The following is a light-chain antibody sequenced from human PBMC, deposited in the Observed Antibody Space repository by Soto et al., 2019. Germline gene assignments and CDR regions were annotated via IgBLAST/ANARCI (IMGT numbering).Light chain of an antibody. CDR2: KAS. CDR1: QTISSW. V-gene: IGKV1-5*03. J-gene: IGKJ1*01. CDR3: QHYNSYSEA. Sequence: DIQMTQSPSTLSGSVGARVTITCRASQTISSWLAWYQQKPGKAPKLLISKASTLKSGVPSRFSGSGSGTEFTLTISSLQPDDVATYYCQHYNSYSEAFGQGTKVELK.